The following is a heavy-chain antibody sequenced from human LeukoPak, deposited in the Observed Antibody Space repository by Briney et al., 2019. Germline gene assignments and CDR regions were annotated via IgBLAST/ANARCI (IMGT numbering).Heavy chain of an antibody. CDR3: ARGRRFIAVAGLDY. CDR2: IYYSGST. Sequence: SETLSLTCTVSGGSISSYYWSWIRQPPGKGLEWIGYIYYSGSTNYNPSLKSRVTISVDTSKNQFSLKLSSVTAADTAVYYCARGRRFIAVAGLDYWGQGTLVTVSS. V-gene: IGHV4-59*12. CDR1: GGSISSYY. J-gene: IGHJ4*02. D-gene: IGHD6-19*01.